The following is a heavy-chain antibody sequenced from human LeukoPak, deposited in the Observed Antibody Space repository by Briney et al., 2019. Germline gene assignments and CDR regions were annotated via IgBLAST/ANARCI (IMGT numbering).Heavy chain of an antibody. CDR3: ARVAGGSGWYQVEYFDH. V-gene: IGHV1-8*03. Sequence: ASVKVSCKASGYTFTSYDINWVRQATGQGLEWMGWMNPNSGNTGYAQKFQGRVTITRNTSISTAYMELSSLRSEDTAVYYCARVAGGSGWYQVEYFDHWGQGTLVTVSS. CDR2: MNPNSGNT. J-gene: IGHJ4*02. CDR1: GYTFTSYD. D-gene: IGHD6-19*01.